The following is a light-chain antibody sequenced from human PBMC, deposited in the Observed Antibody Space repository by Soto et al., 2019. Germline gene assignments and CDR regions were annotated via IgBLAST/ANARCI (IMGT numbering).Light chain of an antibody. CDR2: EAS. CDR3: KKSFSPPLT. Sequence: DIQMTQSPSSLSASVGDRVTITCRASQTIRRYLNWYQQKPGKPPKFLIYEASSLQSGVPSRFSGGGSGTDFTLTISSLQPEDFATYYCKKSFSPPLTLGQGTKLEI. J-gene: IGKJ2*01. V-gene: IGKV1-39*01. CDR1: QTIRRY.